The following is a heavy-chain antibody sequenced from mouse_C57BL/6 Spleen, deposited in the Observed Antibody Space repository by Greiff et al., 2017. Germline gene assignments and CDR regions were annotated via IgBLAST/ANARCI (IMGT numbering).Heavy chain of an antibody. J-gene: IGHJ4*01. CDR3: ARLPYYYGSSPYYYAMDY. CDR1: GFTFSDYY. V-gene: IGHV5-12*01. CDR2: ISNGGGST. Sequence: EVMLVESGGGLVQPGGSLKLSCAASGFTFSDYYMYWVRQTPEMRLEWVAYISNGGGSTYYPDTVKGRFTISRDNAKNTLYLQMSRLKSEDTAMYYCARLPYYYGSSPYYYAMDYWGQGTSVTVSS. D-gene: IGHD1-1*01.